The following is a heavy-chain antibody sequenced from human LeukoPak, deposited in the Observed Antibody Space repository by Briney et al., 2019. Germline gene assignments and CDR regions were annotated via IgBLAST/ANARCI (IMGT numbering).Heavy chain of an antibody. CDR2: ITRNYAII. J-gene: IGHJ4*02. CDR3: ARGDILTTRQLDS. CDR1: GFIFDDYA. V-gene: IGHV3-9*01. D-gene: IGHD3-9*01. Sequence: GGSLTLSCTASGFIFDDYAMHWVRRTPGKGLQWVSGITRNYAIIGYVYSVKGRFTIPRYSDKNSLYLQMDSLRPDDTAIYYCARGDILTTRQLDSWGLGTLVTVSS.